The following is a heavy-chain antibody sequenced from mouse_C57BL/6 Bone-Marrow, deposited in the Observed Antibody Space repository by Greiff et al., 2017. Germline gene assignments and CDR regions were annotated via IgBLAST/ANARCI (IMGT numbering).Heavy chain of an antibody. CDR1: GYSFTDYN. J-gene: IGHJ3*01. D-gene: IGHD2-1*01. CDR2: INPNYGTT. V-gene: IGHV1-39*01. Sequence: EVQLVESGPELVKPGASVKISCKASGYSFTDYNMNWVKQSNGKSLEWIGVINPNYGTTSYNQKFKGKATLTVDQSSSTAYMQLNSLTSEDSAVYYCAREDLAVYGRGFAYWGQGTLVTVSA. CDR3: AREDLAVYGRGFAY.